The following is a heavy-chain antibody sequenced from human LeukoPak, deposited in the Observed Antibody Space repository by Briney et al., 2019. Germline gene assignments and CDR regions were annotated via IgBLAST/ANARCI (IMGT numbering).Heavy chain of an antibody. CDR2: ISGYNGNT. J-gene: IGHJ4*02. CDR3: ARGGRYYYESSGPFYHFDL. D-gene: IGHD3-22*01. V-gene: IGHV1-18*01. CDR1: GYTFTNYG. Sequence: APVKVSCKASGYTFTNYGINWVRQAPGQGLEWMGWISGYNGNTNYAQNVQGRVTMSTDTSTSTAYMELRSLRSDDTAVYYCARGGRYYYESSGPFYHFDLWGQGTLVTVSS.